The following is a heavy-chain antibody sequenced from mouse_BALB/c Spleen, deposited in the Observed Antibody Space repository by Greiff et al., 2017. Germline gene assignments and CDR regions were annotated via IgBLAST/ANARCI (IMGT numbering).Heavy chain of an antibody. CDR1: GYAFSSYW. Sequence: QVQLQQSGAELVRPGSSVKISCKASGYAFSSYWMNWVKQRPGQGLEWIGQIYPGDGDTNYNGKFKGKATLTADKSSSTAYMQLSSLTSEDSAVYFCARGGITTVVAHFDYWGQGTTLTVSS. V-gene: IGHV1-80*01. CDR2: IYPGDGDT. CDR3: ARGGITTVVAHFDY. D-gene: IGHD1-1*01. J-gene: IGHJ2*01.